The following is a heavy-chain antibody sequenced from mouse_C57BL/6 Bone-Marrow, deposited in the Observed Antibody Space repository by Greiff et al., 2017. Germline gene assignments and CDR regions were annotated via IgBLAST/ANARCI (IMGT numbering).Heavy chain of an antibody. Sequence: QVQLQQPGAELVKPGASVKLSCKASGYTFTSYWMQWVKQRPGQGLEWIGEIDPSDSSTNYNQKLKCTATLTVDTSSSTAYMQLISLTSEDSAVYYCARGITTVVDPRFDYWGQGTTRTVSS. V-gene: IGHV1-50*01. CDR3: ARGITTVVDPRFDY. CDR1: GYTFTSYW. D-gene: IGHD1-1*01. J-gene: IGHJ2*01. CDR2: IDPSDSST.